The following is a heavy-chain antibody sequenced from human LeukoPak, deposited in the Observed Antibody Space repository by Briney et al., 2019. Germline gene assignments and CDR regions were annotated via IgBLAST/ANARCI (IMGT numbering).Heavy chain of an antibody. V-gene: IGHV1-46*01. D-gene: IGHD3-3*01. J-gene: IGHJ4*02. CDR3: ARAGIYDFWSGYYAQHYFDY. CDR2: INPSGGST. Sequence: GASVKVSCKASGYTFTSYYMHWVRQAPGQGLEWMGIINPSGGSTSYAQKFQGRVTMTRDTSTSTVYMELSSLRSEDTAVYYCARAGIYDFWSGYYAQHYFDYWGQGTLVTVSS. CDR1: GYTFTSYY.